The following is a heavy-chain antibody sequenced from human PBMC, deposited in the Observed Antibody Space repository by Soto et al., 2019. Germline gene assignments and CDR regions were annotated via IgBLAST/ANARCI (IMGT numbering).Heavy chain of an antibody. J-gene: IGHJ3*02. CDR3: ARDRGDVYDGLLWFGESSNAFDI. CDR1: GYTFTSYY. CDR2: INPSGGST. D-gene: IGHD3-10*01. Sequence: GASVKVSCKASGYTFTSYYMHWVRQAPGQGLEWMGIINPSGGSTSYAQKFQGRVTMTRDTSTSTVYMELSSLRSEDTAVYYCARDRGDVYDGLLWFGESSNAFDIWGQGTMVTVSS. V-gene: IGHV1-46*03.